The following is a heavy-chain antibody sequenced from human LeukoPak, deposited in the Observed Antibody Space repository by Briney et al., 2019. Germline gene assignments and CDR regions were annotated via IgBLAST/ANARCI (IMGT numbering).Heavy chain of an antibody. J-gene: IGHJ5*02. V-gene: IGHV4-30-4*08. CDR2: IYYSGST. Sequence: PSQTLSLTCTVSGGSISSGDYYWSWIRQPPGKGLEWIGYIYYSGSTYYNPSLKSRVTISVDRSKNQFSLKLSSVTAADTAVYYCARVASQQGWFDPWGQGTLVTVSS. CDR1: GGSISSGDYY. CDR3: ARVASQQGWFDP.